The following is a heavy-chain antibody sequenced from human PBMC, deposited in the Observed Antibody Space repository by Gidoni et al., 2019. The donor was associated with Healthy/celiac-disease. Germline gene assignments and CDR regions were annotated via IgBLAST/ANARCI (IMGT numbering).Heavy chain of an antibody. CDR2: ISYDGSNT. D-gene: IGHD6-13*01. Sequence: QVQLVESGGGVGQPGGSLRRACADAGFTFSSNAMHWVRQAPGKGLEWVAVISYDGSNTYYADSVKGRFTISSDNSKNPLSLQMNSLRAEDTAVYYCARVRSPGIAAAGILTHLGQGTLVPVSS. CDR1: GFTFSSNA. V-gene: IGHV3-30*04. CDR3: ARVRSPGIAAAGILTH. J-gene: IGHJ4*02.